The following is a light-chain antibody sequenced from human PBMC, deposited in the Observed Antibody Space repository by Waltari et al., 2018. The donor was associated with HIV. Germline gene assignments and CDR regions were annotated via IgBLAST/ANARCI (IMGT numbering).Light chain of an antibody. Sequence: DIQMTQSPSTLSASVGETVTITCRASETISLWLAWYRQNPGKAPKLLIYKASTLQDGVSSRFSGNGSGTEFTLTINSLQPDDFATYYCQQYQNYCTFGQGTRLDIK. CDR3: QQYQNYCT. J-gene: IGKJ2*02. CDR1: ETISLW. CDR2: KAS. V-gene: IGKV1-5*03.